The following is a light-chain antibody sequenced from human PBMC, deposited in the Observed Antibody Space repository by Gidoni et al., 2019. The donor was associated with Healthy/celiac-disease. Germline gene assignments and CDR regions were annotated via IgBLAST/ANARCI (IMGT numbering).Light chain of an antibody. V-gene: IGKV1-39*01. CDR3: QQSYSTRFT. Sequence: DIQMTQPPSSLSASVGDRVTITCRASQSISSYLNWYQQKPGKAPKLLIYAASSLQSGVPSRFSGSGSGTDVTLTISSLQPEDFATYYCQQSYSTRFTFGPGTKVDIK. J-gene: IGKJ3*01. CDR2: AAS. CDR1: QSISSY.